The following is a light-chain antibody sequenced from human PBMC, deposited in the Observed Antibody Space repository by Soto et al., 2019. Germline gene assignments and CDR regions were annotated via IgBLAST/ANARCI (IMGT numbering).Light chain of an antibody. V-gene: IGLV2-14*01. CDR3: CSYTSASTLYV. J-gene: IGLJ1*01. Sequence: QSALTQPASVSGSPGQSITISCAGTNSDVGGYKYVSWYQQNPGKAPKLIIYEVSSRPSGVSNRFSGSKSGNTASLTISGLQAEDEADYYCCSYTSASTLYVFGSGTKLTVL. CDR2: EVS. CDR1: NSDVGGYKY.